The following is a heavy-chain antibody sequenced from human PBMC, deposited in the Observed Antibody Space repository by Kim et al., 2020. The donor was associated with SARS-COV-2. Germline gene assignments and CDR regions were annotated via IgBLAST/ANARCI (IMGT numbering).Heavy chain of an antibody. J-gene: IGHJ2*01. CDR1: GFTSGHYA. V-gene: IGHV3-9*02. D-gene: IGHD2-8*01. CDR3: AKDIRTTVTTGVSYFDL. Sequence: GGSLRLSCTASGFTSGHYALHWVRQPPGKGLEWVSGISWTSKSMVYADSVEGRFTISRDNAKNSPYLQMNSLRPDDSALYYCAKDIRTTVTTGVSYFDL. CDR2: ISWTSKSM.